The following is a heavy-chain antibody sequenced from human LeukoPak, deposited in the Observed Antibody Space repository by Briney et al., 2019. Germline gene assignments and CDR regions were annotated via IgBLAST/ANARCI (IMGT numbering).Heavy chain of an antibody. CDR3: ARAAVAGTFIPYYFDY. CDR1: GGTFSSYA. CDR2: VIPILGIA. D-gene: IGHD6-19*01. V-gene: IGHV1-69*04. J-gene: IGHJ4*02. Sequence: SVKVSCKASGGTFSSYAISWVRQAPGQGLEWMGRVIPILGIANYAQKFQGRVTITADKSTSTAYMELSSLRSEDTAVYYCARAAVAGTFIPYYFDYWGQGTLVTVSS.